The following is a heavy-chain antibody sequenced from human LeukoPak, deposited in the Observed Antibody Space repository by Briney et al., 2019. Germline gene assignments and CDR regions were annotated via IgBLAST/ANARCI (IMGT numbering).Heavy chain of an antibody. CDR1: GFTFGSYG. D-gene: IGHD6-6*01. Sequence: GGSLRLSCAASGFTFGSYGMHWVRQAPGKGLEWVAVIWYDGSNKYYADSVKGRFTISRDNSKNTLYLQMNSLRAEDTAVYYCARDGTYSSSSLVYWGQGTLVTVSS. CDR3: ARDGTYSSSSLVY. J-gene: IGHJ4*02. V-gene: IGHV3-33*01. CDR2: IWYDGSNK.